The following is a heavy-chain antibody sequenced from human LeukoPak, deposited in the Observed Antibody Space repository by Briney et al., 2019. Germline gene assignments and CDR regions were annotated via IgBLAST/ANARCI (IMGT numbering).Heavy chain of an antibody. V-gene: IGHV4-39*07. CDR1: GGSISSSSYY. CDR3: ARDGDSSGTFDY. Sequence: SETLSLTCTVSGGSISSSSYYWGWIRQPPGKGLEWIGSIYYSGSTYYNPSLKSRVTISVDTSKNQFSLKLSSVTAADTAVNYCARDGDSSGTFDYWGQGTLVTVSS. D-gene: IGHD3-22*01. CDR2: IYYSGST. J-gene: IGHJ4*02.